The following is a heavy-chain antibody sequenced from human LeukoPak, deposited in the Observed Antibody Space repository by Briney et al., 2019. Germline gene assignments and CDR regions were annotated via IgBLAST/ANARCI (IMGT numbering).Heavy chain of an antibody. V-gene: IGHV1-8*01. CDR2: MNPNGGNT. J-gene: IGHJ6*02. CDR1: GYTFTSYD. CDR3: AREGSGITIFGVVTQPYYYYGMDV. D-gene: IGHD3-3*01. Sequence: ASVKVSCKASGYTFTSYDINWVRQATGQGLEWMGWMNPNGGNTGYAQKFQGRVTMTRNTSISTAYMELSSLRSEDTAVYYCAREGSGITIFGVVTQPYYYYGMDVWGQGTTVTVS.